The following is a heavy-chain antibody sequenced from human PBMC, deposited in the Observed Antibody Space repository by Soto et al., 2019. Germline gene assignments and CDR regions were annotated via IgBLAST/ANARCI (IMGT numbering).Heavy chain of an antibody. CDR2: IYSGGST. CDR1: GFTVSSNY. J-gene: IGHJ6*03. Sequence: GGSLRLSCAASGFTVSSNYMSWVRQAPGKGLEWVSVIYSGGSTYYADSVKGRFTISRHNSKNTLYLQMNSLRAEDTAGYYCARLYCSSTSCYPHGYYYYYYYMDVWGKGTTVTVSS. CDR3: ARLYCSSTSCYPHGYYYYYYYMDV. V-gene: IGHV3-53*04. D-gene: IGHD2-2*01.